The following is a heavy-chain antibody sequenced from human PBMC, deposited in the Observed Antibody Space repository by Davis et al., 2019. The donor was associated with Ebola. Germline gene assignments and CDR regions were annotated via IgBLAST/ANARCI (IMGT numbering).Heavy chain of an antibody. V-gene: IGHV4-59*01. D-gene: IGHD3-3*01. CDR2: IYSSGST. CDR3: ARASITMFGVLFIEGIFDY. Sequence: MPSETLSLTCTVSGGSISSYYWSWIRQPTGKELEWIGYIYSSGSTNYNPSLKSRVTISVDTSKNQFSLKLSSVTAADTAVYYCARASITMFGVLFIEGIFDYWGQGTLVTVSS. J-gene: IGHJ4*02. CDR1: GGSISSYY.